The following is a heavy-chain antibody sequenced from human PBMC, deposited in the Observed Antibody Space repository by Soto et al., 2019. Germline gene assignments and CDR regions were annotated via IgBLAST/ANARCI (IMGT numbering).Heavy chain of an antibody. J-gene: IGHJ4*02. CDR3: ARRWGTYFDF. Sequence: PSETLSLTCTVSGGSISSYYWTWIRQPPGKGLEWIGFIYNSGSTHYNPSLRSRVTISVDTSKNQFSLKLRSVTAADTAVYYCARRWGTYFDFWGQGTLVTVSS. V-gene: IGHV4-59*08. CDR1: GGSISSYY. CDR2: IYNSGST. D-gene: IGHD7-27*01.